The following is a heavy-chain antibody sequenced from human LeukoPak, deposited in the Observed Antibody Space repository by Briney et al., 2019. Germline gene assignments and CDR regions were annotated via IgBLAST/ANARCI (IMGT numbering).Heavy chain of an antibody. CDR3: ATPLAVAGTGYGYYYYYGMDV. J-gene: IGHJ6*02. CDR1: GYTLTELS. Sequence: ASVKVSCKVSGYTLTELSMHWVRQAPGKGLEWMGGFDPEDGETIYAQKFQGRVTMTEDTSTDTAYMELSSLRSEDTAVYYCATPLAVAGTGYGYYYYYGMDVWGQRTTVTVSS. V-gene: IGHV1-24*01. CDR2: FDPEDGET. D-gene: IGHD6-19*01.